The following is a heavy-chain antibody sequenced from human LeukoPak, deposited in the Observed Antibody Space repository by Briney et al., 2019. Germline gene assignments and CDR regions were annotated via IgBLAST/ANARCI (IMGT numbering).Heavy chain of an antibody. D-gene: IGHD3-10*01. J-gene: IGHJ6*04. V-gene: IGHV4-34*01. Sequence: SETLSFTCAVYGGSFSGYYWSWIRQPPGKGLEWIGEINHSGSTNYNPSLKSRVTISVDTSKNQFSLKLSSVTAADTAVYYCARGSGITMVRGVIVSGMDVWGKGTTVTVSS. CDR1: GGSFSGYY. CDR2: INHSGST. CDR3: ARGSGITMVRGVIVSGMDV.